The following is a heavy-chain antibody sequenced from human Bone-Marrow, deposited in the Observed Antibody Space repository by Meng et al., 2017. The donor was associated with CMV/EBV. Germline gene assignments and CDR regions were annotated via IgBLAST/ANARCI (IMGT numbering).Heavy chain of an antibody. CDR3: ARFGRLHYTAFDI. Sequence: GGSLRLSCAASGFTFSDYYMSWIRQAPGKGLEWVSYISSSGSTIFYADSVKGRYTISRDNVKNSLYLEMNSLRAEDTAVYICARFGRLHYTAFDIWGQGTPVTVSS. V-gene: IGHV3-11*01. D-gene: IGHD3-3*01. CDR2: ISSSGSTI. J-gene: IGHJ3*02. CDR1: GFTFSDYY.